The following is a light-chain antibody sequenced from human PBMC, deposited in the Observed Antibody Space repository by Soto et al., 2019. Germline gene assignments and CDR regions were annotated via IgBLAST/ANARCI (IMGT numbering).Light chain of an antibody. CDR3: QQSYSTPYT. J-gene: IGKJ2*01. CDR1: QSISSY. Sequence: DIQMTQSPSSLSAYVGDRVTITCRASQSISSYLNWYQQKPGKAPKLLIYAASSLHSGVPSRFSGSGAGTDFTLTISSLQPEDFATYYCQQSYSTPYTLGQGTKLEIK. V-gene: IGKV1-39*01. CDR2: AAS.